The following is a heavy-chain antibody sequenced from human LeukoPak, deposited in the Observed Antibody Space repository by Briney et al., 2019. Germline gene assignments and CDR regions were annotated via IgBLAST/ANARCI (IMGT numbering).Heavy chain of an antibody. D-gene: IGHD6-13*01. V-gene: IGHV3-15*01. CDR2: IKSKTDGGTT. CDR1: GFTFSNAW. Sequence: GGSLRLSRAASGFTFSNAWMSWVRQAPGKGLEWVGRIKSKTDGGTTDYAAPVKGRFTISRDDSKNTLYLQMNSLKTEDTAVYYCTTARSSRIAAAAYGMDVWGQGTTVTVSS. J-gene: IGHJ6*02. CDR3: TTARSSRIAAAAYGMDV.